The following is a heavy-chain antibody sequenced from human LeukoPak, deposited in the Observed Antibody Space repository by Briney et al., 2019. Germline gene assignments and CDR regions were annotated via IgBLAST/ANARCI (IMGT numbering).Heavy chain of an antibody. D-gene: IGHD3-10*01. CDR2: ITGSGRDT. Sequence: PGGSLRLSCVASGFNFDNYAMSWVRQVPGKGLEWVSAITGSGRDTYHAESVKGRFTISRDNSKNMLYLQMNSLRAEDMALYYCAKGSRDSRPYYFDFCGQGTLVTVSS. CDR1: GFNFDNYA. CDR3: AKGSRDSRPYYFDF. V-gene: IGHV3-23*01. J-gene: IGHJ4*02.